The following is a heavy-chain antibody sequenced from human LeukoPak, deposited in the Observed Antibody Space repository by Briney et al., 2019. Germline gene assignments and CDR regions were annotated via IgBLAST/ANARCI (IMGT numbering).Heavy chain of an antibody. CDR2: LYSGGST. D-gene: IGHD3-10*01. Sequence: GGSLSLSCEGSGFSFSNHYMNWVRQAPGKGLEWVSILYSGGSTYYADSVKGRFTVTRDSSKNILYLHINSLRAEDTAVYYCARVGDHYHWYLDLWGRGALVTASS. CDR1: GFSFSNHY. V-gene: IGHV3-53*01. J-gene: IGHJ2*01. CDR3: ARVGDHYHWYLDL.